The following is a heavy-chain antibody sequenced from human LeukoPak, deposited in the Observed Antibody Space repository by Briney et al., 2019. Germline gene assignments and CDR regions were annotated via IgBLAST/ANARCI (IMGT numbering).Heavy chain of an antibody. J-gene: IGHJ1*01. CDR2: ISGSGANT. V-gene: IGHV3-23*01. CDR1: GFTFSSYA. D-gene: IGHD5-18*01. Sequence: PGGSLRLSCAASGFTFSSYAMSWVRQAPGKGLEWVSVISGSGANTYYADSVKGRFTISRDNSKNTLYLQMNSLRAEDTAVYYCAKKGGYSYGYQYFHHWGQGTLVTVSS. CDR3: AKKGGYSYGYQYFHH.